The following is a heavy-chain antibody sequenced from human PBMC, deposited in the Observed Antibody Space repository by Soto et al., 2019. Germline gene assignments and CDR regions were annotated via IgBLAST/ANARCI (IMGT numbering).Heavy chain of an antibody. D-gene: IGHD3-16*02. CDR1: GGSFSGYY. CDR2: VNHSGST. CDR3: ARGRLSDYVWGSYRYSFDY. J-gene: IGHJ4*02. Sequence: QVQLQQWGPGLLKPSETLSLTCAVYGGSFSGYYWSWIRQPPGKGLEWIGEVNHSGSTNYNPSLKSRVTISVDMSKNQFSLKLNSVTAADTAVYYCARGRLSDYVWGSYRYSFDYWGQGTLVTVSS. V-gene: IGHV4-34*01.